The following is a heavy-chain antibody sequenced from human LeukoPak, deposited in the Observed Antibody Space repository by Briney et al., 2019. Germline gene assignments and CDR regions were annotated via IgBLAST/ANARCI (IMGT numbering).Heavy chain of an antibody. J-gene: IGHJ6*02. CDR3: ARERLYCSSTSCYVQGWSQGYGMDV. Sequence: ASVKVSCKASGGTFSSYAISWVRQAPGQGLEWMGGINPIFGTANYAQKFQGRVTITADESTSTAYMELSSLRSEDTAVYYCARERLYCSSTSCYVQGWSQGYGMDVWGQGTTVTVSS. CDR2: INPIFGTA. D-gene: IGHD2-2*01. CDR1: GGTFSSYA. V-gene: IGHV1-69*13.